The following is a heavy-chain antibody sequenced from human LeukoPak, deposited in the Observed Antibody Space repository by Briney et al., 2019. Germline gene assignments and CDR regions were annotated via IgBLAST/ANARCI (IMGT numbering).Heavy chain of an antibody. D-gene: IGHD3-3*01. V-gene: IGHV4-59*01. Sequence: SETLSLTCTVSGXSISSYYGSWIRQPPGKRLEWIAHIYYSGSTNYNPSLKSRVTISVDTSKNQFSLKLSSVTAADTAVYYCASRSSIWSGYQDTLYYFDSWGQGTLVTVSS. CDR3: ASRSSIWSGYQDTLYYFDS. CDR2: IYYSGST. CDR1: GXSISSYY. J-gene: IGHJ4*02.